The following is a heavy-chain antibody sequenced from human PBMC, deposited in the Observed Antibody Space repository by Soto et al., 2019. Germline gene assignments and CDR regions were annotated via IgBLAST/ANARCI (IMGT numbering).Heavy chain of an antibody. V-gene: IGHV3-23*01. CDR3: AKSQYCTNGVCYHRPPLDY. CDR1: GFTFSSYA. J-gene: IGHJ4*02. CDR2: ISGSGGST. Sequence: GGSLRLSCAASGFTFSSYAMSWVRQAPGKGLEWVSAISGSGGSTYYADSVKGRFTISRDNSKNTLYLQMNSLRAEDTAVNYCAKSQYCTNGVCYHRPPLDYWGQGTLVTVSS. D-gene: IGHD2-8*01.